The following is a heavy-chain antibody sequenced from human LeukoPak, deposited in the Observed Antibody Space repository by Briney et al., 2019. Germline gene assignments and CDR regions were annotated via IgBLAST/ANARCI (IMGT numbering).Heavy chain of an antibody. CDR1: GGSISSYY. V-gene: IGHV4-4*07. CDR2: IYTSGST. J-gene: IGHJ4*02. D-gene: IGHD3-22*01. Sequence: PSETLSLTCTVSGGSISSYYWSWIRQPAGEGLEWIGRIYTSGSTNYNPSLKSRVTISVDKSKNQFSLKLSSVTAADTAVYYCARGGTDSSGYYYGGYFDYWGQGTLVTVSS. CDR3: ARGGTDSSGYYYGGYFDY.